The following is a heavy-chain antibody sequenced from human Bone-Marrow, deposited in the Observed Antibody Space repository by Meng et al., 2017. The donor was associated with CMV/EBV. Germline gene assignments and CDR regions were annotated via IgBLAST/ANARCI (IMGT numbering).Heavy chain of an antibody. D-gene: IGHD3-3*01. CDR3: AKEDITIFGVAPIDY. V-gene: IGHV3-23*01. Sequence: GESLKISCSASGFTFSRYAMSWVRQAPGKGLEWVSGISSSGGSTYYADSVKGRFTISRDNSKNTLYLQMNSLRADDTAVYYCAKEDITIFGVAPIDYWGQGTLVTVSS. CDR1: GFTFSRYA. CDR2: ISSSGGST. J-gene: IGHJ4*02.